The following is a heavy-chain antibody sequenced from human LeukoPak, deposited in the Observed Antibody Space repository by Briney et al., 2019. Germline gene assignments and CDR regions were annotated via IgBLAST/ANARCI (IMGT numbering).Heavy chain of an antibody. V-gene: IGHV1-8*01. J-gene: IGHJ4*02. CDR3: ARRIAAAGVGIVY. CDR1: GHTFASYD. D-gene: IGHD6-13*01. CDR2: MNPDSGNT. Sequence: GASVKFSCKASGHTFASYDINWVRQATGQGLEWMGWMNPDSGNTGYAQKFQGRVTMTRNPSISTAYMELSSLTSEDTAVYYCARRIAAAGVGIVYWGQGTLVTVSS.